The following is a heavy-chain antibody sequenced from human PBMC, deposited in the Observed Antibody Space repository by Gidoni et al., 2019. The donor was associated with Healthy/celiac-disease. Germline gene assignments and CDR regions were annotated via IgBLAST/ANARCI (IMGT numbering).Heavy chain of an antibody. CDR3: ARAYCGGYCYLIDY. Sequence: QVQLVQSGAEGKKPGSSVKVSGKASGGTFSSYAISWVRQAPGQGLEWMGVIIPIFGTANYAQKFQGRVTITADESTSTAYMELSFLRSEDTAVYYCARAYCGGYCYLIDYWGQGTLVTVSS. CDR1: GGTFSSYA. D-gene: IGHD2-21*02. J-gene: IGHJ4*02. CDR2: IIPIFGTA. V-gene: IGHV1-69*01.